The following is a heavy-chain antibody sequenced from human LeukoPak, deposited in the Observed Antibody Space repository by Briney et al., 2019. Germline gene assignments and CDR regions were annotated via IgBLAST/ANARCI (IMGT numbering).Heavy chain of an antibody. CDR1: GFTFSSYA. V-gene: IGHV3-23*01. D-gene: IGHD3-3*01. Sequence: PGVSLRLSCAASGFTFSSYAMSWVRQAPGKGLVWVSTINSGGSTYYATSVKGRFTFSRDNSKNTLYLQMNSLRAEDTAVYYCAKRMGDFWSAIDCWGQGTLLTVSS. J-gene: IGHJ4*02. CDR2: INSGGST. CDR3: AKRMGDFWSAIDC.